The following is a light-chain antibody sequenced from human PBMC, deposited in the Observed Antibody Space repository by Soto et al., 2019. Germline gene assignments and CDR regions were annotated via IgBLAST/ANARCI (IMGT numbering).Light chain of an antibody. Sequence: EIVLTQSPGTLSLSPGERATLSCRASQSVANNYLAWYQQKPGQAPRFLMYDASSRATGIPDRFSGSGSGTDFTLTISRLVPEDSAVYYCEQYGSTPLTFGGGTTVEIK. CDR1: QSVANNY. J-gene: IGKJ4*01. V-gene: IGKV3-20*01. CDR2: DAS. CDR3: EQYGSTPLT.